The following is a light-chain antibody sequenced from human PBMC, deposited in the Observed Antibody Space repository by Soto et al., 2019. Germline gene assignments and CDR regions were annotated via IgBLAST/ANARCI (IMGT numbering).Light chain of an antibody. CDR1: QSISNY. Sequence: DIQMTQSPSSLSASVGDRVTITCRAIQSISNYLNWYQQKPGKAPKLLIYAASSFQSGVPSRFSGSGSGTDFTLTINSLQPEDYATYYCQQSYGSLTWTFGQGTKVDIK. J-gene: IGKJ1*01. CDR3: QQSYGSLTWT. V-gene: IGKV1-39*01. CDR2: AAS.